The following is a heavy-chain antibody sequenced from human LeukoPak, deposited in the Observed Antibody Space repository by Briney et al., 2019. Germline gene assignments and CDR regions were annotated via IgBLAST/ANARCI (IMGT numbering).Heavy chain of an antibody. CDR2: ISSSSSYI. CDR1: GFTFSSYS. CDR3: ARDGNYYGSGSYYKD. V-gene: IGHV3-21*01. D-gene: IGHD3-10*01. J-gene: IGHJ4*02. Sequence: GGSLRLSCAASGFTFSSYSMNWVRQAPGKGLEWVSSISSSSSYIYYADSVKGRFTISRDNAKNSLYLQMNSLRAEDTAVYYCARDGNYYGSGSYYKDWGQGTLVTVSS.